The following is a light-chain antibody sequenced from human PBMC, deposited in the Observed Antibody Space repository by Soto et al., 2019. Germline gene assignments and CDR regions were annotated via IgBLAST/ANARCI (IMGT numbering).Light chain of an antibody. CDR2: GNS. V-gene: IGLV1-40*01. CDR3: QSYDSSLTGWV. Sequence: QSVLTQPPSVSGAPGQRVTISCTGSSSNIGAGYDVHWYQQLPGTAPKLLIYGNSNRPSGVPDRFSGSKSGTSASLAITGLQDEAEADYYCQSYDSSLTGWVFGGRTKLTVL. CDR1: SSNIGAGYD. J-gene: IGLJ3*02.